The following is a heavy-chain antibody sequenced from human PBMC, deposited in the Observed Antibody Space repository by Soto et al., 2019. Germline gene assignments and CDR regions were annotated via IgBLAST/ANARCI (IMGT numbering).Heavy chain of an antibody. J-gene: IGHJ6*02. CDR2: INAGNGNT. Sequence: ASVKVSCKASGYTFTSYAMHWVRQAPGQRLEWMGWINAGNGNTKYSQKFQGRVTITRDTSASTAYMELSSLRSEDTAVYYCARDIVVVPAATNYYGMDVWGQGTTVTVSS. CDR1: GYTFTSYA. CDR3: ARDIVVVPAATNYYGMDV. V-gene: IGHV1-3*01. D-gene: IGHD2-2*01.